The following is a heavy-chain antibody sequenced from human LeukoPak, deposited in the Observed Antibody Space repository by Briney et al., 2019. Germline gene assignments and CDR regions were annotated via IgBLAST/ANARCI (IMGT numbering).Heavy chain of an antibody. CDR3: ARDFPLYN. D-gene: IGHD1-14*01. V-gene: IGHV3-53*01. CDR1: GLTVSSAY. CDR2: ISNSGTT. J-gene: IGHJ4*02. Sequence: GGSLRLSCAASGLTVSSAYMTWVRQAPGKGLEWVSVISNSGTTYYADSVKGRFTISRDTSRNTVYLQMNSLRVEDTAVYYCARDFPLYNWGQGTLVTVSS.